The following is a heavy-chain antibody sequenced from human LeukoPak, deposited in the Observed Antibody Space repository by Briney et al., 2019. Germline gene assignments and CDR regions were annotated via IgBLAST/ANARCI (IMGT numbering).Heavy chain of an antibody. J-gene: IGHJ4*02. CDR3: ARGRYYLDS. CDR2: FHSDGITT. Sequence: GGSLRLSYAASGFIFSNYWMHWVRQAPGKGLVWVSHFHSDGITTNYADSVKGRFTISRDNAKNMLYLQMNSLRAEDTAVYYCARGRYYLDSWGQGTLVTVSS. CDR1: GFIFSNYW. V-gene: IGHV3-74*01.